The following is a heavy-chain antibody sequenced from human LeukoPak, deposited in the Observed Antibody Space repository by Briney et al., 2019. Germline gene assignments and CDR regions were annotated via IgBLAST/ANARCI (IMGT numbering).Heavy chain of an antibody. CDR1: GFTFSSYG. J-gene: IGHJ6*01. CDR3: AKDLAYWESNYYYYGMDG. Sequence: AGSLRLSCAASGFTFSSYGMHWVRQAPGKGLEWVGFIRYDGSNKYYADSVKGRFTISRDNSKNTLYLQMNGLRAEDTAVYYCAKDLAYWESNYYYYGMDGWGQGTTVGVSS. CDR2: IRYDGSNK. D-gene: IGHD1-26*01. V-gene: IGHV3-30*02.